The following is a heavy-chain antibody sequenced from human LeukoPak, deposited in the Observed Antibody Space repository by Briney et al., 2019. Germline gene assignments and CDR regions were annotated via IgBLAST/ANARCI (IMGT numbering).Heavy chain of an antibody. J-gene: IGHJ3*02. V-gene: IGHV4-39*01. Sequence: PSETLSLTCSVSGGSFSSSTYYWGWIRQPPGKGLEWIGAIYYSGTSYYNSSLKSRVTISVDTSKNQFSLKLSSVTAADTAVYYCARGWAYRIVATIFGDRPAFDIWGQGTMVTVSS. CDR1: GGSFSSSTYY. CDR3: ARGWAYRIVATIFGDRPAFDI. CDR2: IYYSGTS. D-gene: IGHD5-12*01.